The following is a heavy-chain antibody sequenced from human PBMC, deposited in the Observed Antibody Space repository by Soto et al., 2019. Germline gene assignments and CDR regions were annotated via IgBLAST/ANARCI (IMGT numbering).Heavy chain of an antibody. V-gene: IGHV4-4*02. J-gene: IGHJ4*02. CDR3: ASGLSLVVAGNRLGLPDY. Sequence: QVQLQESGPGLVKPSGTLSLTCTVSGDSISSNNWWNWVRQPPGKGLEWIGEIYHSGSTNYNPSLNSRVIISVDTSNNQFSLRLSSVTAADTAIYYCASGLSLVVAGNRLGLPDYWGQGTLVTVSS. D-gene: IGHD6-19*01. CDR1: GDSISSNNW. CDR2: IYHSGST.